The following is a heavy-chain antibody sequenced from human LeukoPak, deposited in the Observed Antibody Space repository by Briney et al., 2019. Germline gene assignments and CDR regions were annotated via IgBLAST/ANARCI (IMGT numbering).Heavy chain of an antibody. CDR1: GFTFSDYN. D-gene: IGHD3-10*01. CDR3: AKDRRTADYYGSGSPFDY. CDR2: ISRSGSTK. J-gene: IGHJ4*02. V-gene: IGHV3-11*01. Sequence: GGSLRLSCAASGFTFSDYNMRWIRQAPGKGLEWVSSISRSGSTKYYADSVKGRFTISRDNAKNSLFLQMNSLRAEDTAVYYCAKDRRTADYYGSGSPFDYWGQGTLVTVSS.